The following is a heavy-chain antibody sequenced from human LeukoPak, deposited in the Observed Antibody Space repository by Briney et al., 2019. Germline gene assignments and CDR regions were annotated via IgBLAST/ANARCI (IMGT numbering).Heavy chain of an antibody. D-gene: IGHD3-22*01. J-gene: IGHJ4*02. CDR1: GFTFSSYA. CDR3: AKKFYYYYDSSGYIAY. V-gene: IGHV3-23*01. CDR2: ISGSGGST. Sequence: GGSLRLSCAASGFTFSSYAMSWVRQAPGKGLEWVSAISGSGGSTYYADSVKGRFTISRDNSKNTLYLQMNSLRAEDTAVYYCAKKFYYYYDSSGYIAYWGQGTLVTVSS.